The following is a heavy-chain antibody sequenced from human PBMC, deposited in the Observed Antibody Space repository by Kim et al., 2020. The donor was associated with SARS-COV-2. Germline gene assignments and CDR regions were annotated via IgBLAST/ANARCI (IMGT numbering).Heavy chain of an antibody. CDR2: ISYDGSNK. Sequence: GGSLRLSCAASGFTFSSYAMHWVRQAPGKGLEWVAVISYDGSNKYYADSVKGRFTISRDNSKNTLYLQMNSLRAEDTAVYYCARDVGWCQPTCYYGSGSSSNWFDPWGQGTLVTVSS. J-gene: IGHJ5*02. D-gene: IGHD3-10*01. V-gene: IGHV3-30*04. CDR3: ARDVGWCQPTCYYGSGSSSNWFDP. CDR1: GFTFSSYA.